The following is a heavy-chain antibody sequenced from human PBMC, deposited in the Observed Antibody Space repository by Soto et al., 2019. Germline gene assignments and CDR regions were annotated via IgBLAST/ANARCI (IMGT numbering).Heavy chain of an antibody. CDR1: GGSISSGGYY. Sequence: SETLSLTCTVSGGSISSGGYYWSWIRQHPGKGLEWIGYIYYSGSTYYNPSLKSRVTISVDTSKNQFSLKLSSVTAADTAVYYCARDTPPYCSSTSCSGSWGQGTLVTVSS. D-gene: IGHD2-2*01. CDR2: IYYSGST. CDR3: ARDTPPYCSSTSCSGS. V-gene: IGHV4-31*03. J-gene: IGHJ4*02.